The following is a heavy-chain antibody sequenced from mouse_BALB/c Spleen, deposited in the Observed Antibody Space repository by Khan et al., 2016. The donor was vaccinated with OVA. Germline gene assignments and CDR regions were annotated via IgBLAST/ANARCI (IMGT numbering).Heavy chain of an antibody. J-gene: IGHJ3*01. V-gene: IGHV1-77*01. CDR1: GYTFTDYY. CDR2: IYPGSDNT. Sequence: QVQLKESGAELARPGASVTLSCKASGYTFTDYYINWMRQRTGQGLEWIGEIYPGSDNTYYNEKFKGKATLPADKSSSTAYMQLSSLTSEDSAVYFCAREWAAWFPYWGQGTLVTVSA. CDR3: AREWAAWFPY.